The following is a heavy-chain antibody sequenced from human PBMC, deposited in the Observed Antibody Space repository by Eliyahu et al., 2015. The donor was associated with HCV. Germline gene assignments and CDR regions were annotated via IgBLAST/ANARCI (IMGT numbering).Heavy chain of an antibody. CDR2: INYRGDT. D-gene: IGHD6-13*01. Sequence: EINYRGDTNYNPSLKSRVTTSVDTSKNQFSLKLTSVTAADTAVYYCARAYSSTPVRWTTNPHWFDPWGQGTLVTVSS. V-gene: IGHV4-34*01. CDR3: ARAYSSTPVRWTTNPHWFDP. J-gene: IGHJ5*02.